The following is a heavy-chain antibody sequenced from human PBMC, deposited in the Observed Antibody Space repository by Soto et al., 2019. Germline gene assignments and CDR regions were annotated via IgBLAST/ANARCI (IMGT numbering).Heavy chain of an antibody. D-gene: IGHD2-15*01. CDR2: VSPDSDNS. V-gene: IGHV1-8*01. J-gene: IGHJ4*02. Sequence: ASLKVSCKGSGYTFTNYDINWVRQAPGQGPEWLGWVSPDSDNSGCAQKFQGRVTMTRDASISTAYMELSSLTYEDTAVYYCARGVTRGCDYWGQGTLVTVSS. CDR3: ARGVTRGCDY. CDR1: GYTFTNYD.